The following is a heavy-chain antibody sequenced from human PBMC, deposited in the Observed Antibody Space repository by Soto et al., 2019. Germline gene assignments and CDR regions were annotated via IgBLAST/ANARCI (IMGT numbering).Heavy chain of an antibody. D-gene: IGHD5-12*01. Sequence: SETLSLTCAVSGGSITSGGYYWGWIRQPPGQGLEWIGYMYYSGNTYYNPSLKGRVTISLDHSKNQFSLRLNSVTAADTAVYFFSCCKCDVLAGYVWFDPWGQGTLVTVSS. CDR1: GGSITSGGYY. CDR2: MYYSGNT. V-gene: IGHV4-30-2*01. J-gene: IGHJ5*02. CDR3: SCCKCDVLAGYVWFDP.